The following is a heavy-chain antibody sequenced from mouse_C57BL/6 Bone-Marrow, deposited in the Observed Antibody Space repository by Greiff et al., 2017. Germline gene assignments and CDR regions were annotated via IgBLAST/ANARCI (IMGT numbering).Heavy chain of an antibody. CDR1: GYTFPSSG. CDR3: ARKKCSCDSNCPFAY. D-gene: IGHD2-5*01. Sequence: QVQLKQSGAELARPGASVTLSCKASGYTFPSSGISWVKQRTGQGLEWIGGIYPRSGNTYYNAKFKGKATLTADKYSSTAYMRLRSLTSEDYAVYYCARKKCSCDSNCPFAYWGQGTLVTVSA. J-gene: IGHJ3*01. V-gene: IGHV1-81*01. CDR2: IYPRSGNT.